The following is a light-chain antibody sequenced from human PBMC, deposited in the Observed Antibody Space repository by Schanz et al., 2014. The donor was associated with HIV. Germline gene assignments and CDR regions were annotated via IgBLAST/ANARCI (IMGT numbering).Light chain of an antibody. CDR2: DVS. CDR3: SSYTSTNPLVV. J-gene: IGLJ2*01. V-gene: IGLV2-14*03. Sequence: QSALTQPPSVSGSPGQSITISCTGTSSNVGGYDYVSWNQQHPGKAPKLIIYDVSNRPSGISYRFSGSKSGNTASLTISGLQAEDEGDYYCSSYTSTNPLVVFGGGTKLTVL. CDR1: SSNVGGYDY.